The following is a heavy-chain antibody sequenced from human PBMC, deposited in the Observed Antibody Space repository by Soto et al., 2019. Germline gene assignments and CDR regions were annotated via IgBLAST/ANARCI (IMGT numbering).Heavy chain of an antibody. D-gene: IGHD3-10*01. CDR3: ARRAYYYGSGSSDYFDY. CDR1: GYRFTNYW. V-gene: IGHV5-51*01. Sequence: PGESLKISCKASGYRFTNYWIAWVRQMPGRGLEWMGTIFPGDSDTRYSPSFQGQVTISADKSINTAYLQWTGLKASDTAMYYCARRAYYYGSGSSDYFDYWGHGILVTVSS. J-gene: IGHJ4*01. CDR2: IFPGDSDT.